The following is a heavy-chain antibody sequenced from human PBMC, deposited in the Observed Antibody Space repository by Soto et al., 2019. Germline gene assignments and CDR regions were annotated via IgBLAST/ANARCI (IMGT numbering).Heavy chain of an antibody. J-gene: IGHJ3*02. V-gene: IGHV3-30*18. CDR2: ISYDGINK. CDR1: GFTFSSYV. D-gene: IGHD3-22*01. CDR3: AKDLMTAIVVVITGAFDI. Sequence: PGGSLRLSCAASGFTFSSYVMHWVRQAPGKGLEWVAVISYDGINKYYADSVKGRFTISRDNSKNTLYLQMNSLRAEDTAVYYCAKDLMTAIVVVITGAFDIWGQGTMVTV.